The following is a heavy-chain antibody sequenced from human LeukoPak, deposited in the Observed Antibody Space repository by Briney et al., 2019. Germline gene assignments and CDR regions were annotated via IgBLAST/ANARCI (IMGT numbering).Heavy chain of an antibody. D-gene: IGHD5-24*01. CDR2: ISGSGGST. CDR3: AKVRDGYNYFDY. Sequence: GGSLRLSCETAGFTFSSYVMHWVRRTPGKGLEWVSAISGSGGSTYYADSVKGRFTISRDNSKNTLYLQMNSLRAEDTAVYYCAKVRDGYNYFDYWGQGTLVTVSS. V-gene: IGHV3-23*01. J-gene: IGHJ4*02. CDR1: GFTFSSYV.